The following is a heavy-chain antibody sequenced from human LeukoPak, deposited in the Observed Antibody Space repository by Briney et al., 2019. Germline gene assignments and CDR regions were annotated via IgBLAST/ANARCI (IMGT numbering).Heavy chain of an antibody. D-gene: IGHD3-22*01. CDR1: GGSFSGYY. J-gene: IGHJ6*02. CDR3: ARAIRMIVDYYYGMDV. CDR2: INHSGST. Sequence: SETLSLTCAVYGGSFSGYYWSWIRQPPGKGLGWIGEINHSGSTNYNPSLKSRVTISVDTSKNQFSLKLSSVTAADTAVYYCARAIRMIVDYYYGMDVWGQGTTVTVSS. V-gene: IGHV4-34*01.